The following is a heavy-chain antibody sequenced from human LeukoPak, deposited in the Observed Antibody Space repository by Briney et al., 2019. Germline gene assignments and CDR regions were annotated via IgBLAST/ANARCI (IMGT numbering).Heavy chain of an antibody. CDR2: ISHTGSTM. D-gene: IGHD3-3*01. CDR3: AREFTIFGVVFDY. CDR1: GFRFSRYS. V-gene: IGHV3-48*04. J-gene: IGHJ4*02. Sequence: SVSLSCPPSGFRFSRYSMNWVRQAPATGREGVSYISHTGSTMSYADSAKGRFTISRDNARDSLHLQMNSLSAEDTAVYYCAREFTIFGVVFDYWGQGTLVTVSS.